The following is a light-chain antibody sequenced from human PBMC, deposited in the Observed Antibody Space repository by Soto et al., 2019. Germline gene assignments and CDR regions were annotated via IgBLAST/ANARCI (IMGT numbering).Light chain of an antibody. CDR2: AAS. Sequence: DIQMTQSPSSLSASLGDRVSITCRASQSISRYLNWYQQKPGKAPKLLIYAASSLQSGVPSRFSGSGSGTDFTLTISSLKHEDFPTYYCQQSYSTTQTFGQGTKVDIK. J-gene: IGKJ1*01. V-gene: IGKV1-39*01. CDR1: QSISRY. CDR3: QQSYSTTQT.